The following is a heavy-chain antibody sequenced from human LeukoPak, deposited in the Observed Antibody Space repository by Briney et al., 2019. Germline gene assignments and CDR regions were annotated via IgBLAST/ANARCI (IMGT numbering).Heavy chain of an antibody. CDR1: GYTFTSYG. D-gene: IGHD2-8*01. J-gene: IGHJ3*02. V-gene: IGHV1-18*01. CDR2: ISAYNGNT. CDR3: ARDSISPTYGPRYAIPRVSGGGHGERDAFDI. Sequence: ASVKVSCKASGYTFTSYGISWVRQAPGQGLEWMGWISAYNGNTNYAQKFQGRVTITADESTSTAYMELSSLRSEDTAVYYCARDSISPTYGPRYAIPRVSGGGHGERDAFDIWGQGTMVTVSS.